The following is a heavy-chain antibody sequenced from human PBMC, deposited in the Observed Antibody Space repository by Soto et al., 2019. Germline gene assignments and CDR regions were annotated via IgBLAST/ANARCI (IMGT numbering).Heavy chain of an antibody. CDR1: GGSFSGYY. Sequence: TETLSLTCAVYGGSFSGYYWSWIRQPPGKGLEWIGEINHSGVTNYKPSLKRRVTISVDTSKNQFSLQLKSVTAADTALYYCARFSGSYYYAMDVWGQGSTVTVSS. J-gene: IGHJ6*02. D-gene: IGHD6-19*01. CDR2: INHSGVT. CDR3: ARFSGSYYYAMDV. V-gene: IGHV4-34*01.